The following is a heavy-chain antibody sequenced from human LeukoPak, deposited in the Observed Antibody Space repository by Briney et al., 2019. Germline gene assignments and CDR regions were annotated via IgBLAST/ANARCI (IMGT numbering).Heavy chain of an antibody. CDR3: ARDGPYYYVNSGYYRFDY. CDR1: GYTFTSYG. J-gene: IGHJ4*02. Sequence: GASVKVSCKASGYTFTSYGISWVRQAPGQGLEWMGWISAYNGNTNYAQKLQGRVTMTTDTSTSTAYMELRSLRSDDTAVYYCARDGPYYYVNSGYYRFDYWGQRTLVTVSS. V-gene: IGHV1-18*01. CDR2: ISAYNGNT. D-gene: IGHD3-22*01.